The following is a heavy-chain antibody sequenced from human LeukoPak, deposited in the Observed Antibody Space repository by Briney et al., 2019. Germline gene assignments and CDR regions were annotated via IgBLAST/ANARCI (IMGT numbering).Heavy chain of an antibody. CDR1: GYTFTGNY. J-gene: IGHJ1*01. CDR2: INPNSGGT. V-gene: IGHV1-2*02. Sequence: GSVKVSCKASGYTFTGNYMHWVRQAPGQGLEWMGWINPNSGGTNYAQKFQGRATMTRDTSIGTAYMELNRLRSDDTAVYYCARGSYDSSDFEYFHHWGQETLVTVYS. CDR3: ARGSYDSSDFEYFHH. D-gene: IGHD3-22*01.